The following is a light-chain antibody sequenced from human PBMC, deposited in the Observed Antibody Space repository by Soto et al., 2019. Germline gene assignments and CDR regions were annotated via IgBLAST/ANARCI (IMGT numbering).Light chain of an antibody. CDR3: SSYTSSSTRV. J-gene: IGLJ3*02. CDR1: NSDIGDYDY. CDR2: EVT. Sequence: QSALTQPASVSGSPGQSITISCTGTNSDIGDYDYVSWYQHHPGKAPKLMIHEVTNRPSGVSNRFSGSESGNTAFLTISGLQAEDEADYYCSSYTSSSTRVFGGGTKVTVL. V-gene: IGLV2-14*01.